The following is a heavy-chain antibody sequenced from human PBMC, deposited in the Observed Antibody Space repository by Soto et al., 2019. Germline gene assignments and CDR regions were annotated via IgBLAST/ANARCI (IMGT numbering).Heavy chain of an antibody. Sequence: SETLSLTCTVSGGSISSGGYYWSWIRQHPGKGLEWIGYIYYSWSTYYNPSLKSRVTISVDTSKNQFSLQLSSVTAADTAVYYCARSLAMVPDYWGQGTLVTVSS. D-gene: IGHD5-18*01. J-gene: IGHJ4*02. CDR1: GGSISSGGYY. V-gene: IGHV4-31*03. CDR3: ARSLAMVPDY. CDR2: IYYSWST.